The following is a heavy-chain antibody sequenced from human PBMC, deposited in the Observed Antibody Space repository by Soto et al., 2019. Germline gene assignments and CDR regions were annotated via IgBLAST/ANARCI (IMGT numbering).Heavy chain of an antibody. CDR3: TVSKLNYYDSSGYYY. D-gene: IGHD3-22*01. CDR2: IKSKTDGGTT. J-gene: IGHJ4*02. V-gene: IGHV3-15*07. CDR1: GFTFSNAW. Sequence: EVQLVESGGGLVKPGGSLRLSCAASGFTFSNAWMNWVRQAPGKGLEWVGLIKSKTDGGTTDYAAPVKGRFTISRDDSKNTLYLQMNSLKTEDTAVYYCTVSKLNYYDSSGYYYWGQGTLVTVSS.